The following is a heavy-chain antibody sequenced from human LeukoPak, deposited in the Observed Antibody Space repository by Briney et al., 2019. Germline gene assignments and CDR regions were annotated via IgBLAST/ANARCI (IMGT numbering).Heavy chain of an antibody. CDR1: GFTFSSYG. D-gene: IGHD6-13*01. CDR3: AKDLFGSSWSFFDY. J-gene: IGHJ4*02. Sequence: QVQLVESGGGVVQPGRSLRLSYAASGFTFSSYGMHWVRQAPGKGLEWVAFIRYDGSNKYYADSVKGRFTISRDNSKNTLYLQMNSLRAEDTAVYYCAKDLFGSSWSFFDYWGQGTLVTVSS. CDR2: IRYDGSNK. V-gene: IGHV3-30*02.